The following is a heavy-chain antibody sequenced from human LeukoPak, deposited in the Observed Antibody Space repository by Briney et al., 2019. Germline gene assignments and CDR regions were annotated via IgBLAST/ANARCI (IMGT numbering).Heavy chain of an antibody. J-gene: IGHJ6*02. V-gene: IGHV3-23*01. Sequence: GGSLRLSCAASGFTFSSYAMSWVRQAPGKGLEWVSAISGSGGSTYYADSVKGRFTISRDNSKNTLYLQVNSLRAEDTAVYYCANYYGSGRYGMDVWGQGTTVTVSS. D-gene: IGHD3-10*01. CDR1: GFTFSSYA. CDR3: ANYYGSGRYGMDV. CDR2: ISGSGGST.